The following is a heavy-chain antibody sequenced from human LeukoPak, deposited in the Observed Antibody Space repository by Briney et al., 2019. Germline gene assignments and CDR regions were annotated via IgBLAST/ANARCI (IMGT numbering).Heavy chain of an antibody. D-gene: IGHD3-3*01. CDR3: ARVYTIFGVETFDY. J-gene: IGHJ4*02. CDR2: ISAYNGNT. Sequence: GASVKVSCKASGYTFTSYGISWVRQAPGQGLEWMGWISAYNGNTNYAQKLQGRVTMTTDTSTSTAYMELRSLRSDDTAVYYCARVYTIFGVETFDYWGQGTLVTVSS. V-gene: IGHV1-18*01. CDR1: GYTFTSYG.